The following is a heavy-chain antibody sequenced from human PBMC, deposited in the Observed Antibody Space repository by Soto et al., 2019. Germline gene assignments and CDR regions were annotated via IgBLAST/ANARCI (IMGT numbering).Heavy chain of an antibody. Sequence: SETLSLTCAVSGYSISSGYYWGWIRQPPGKGLEWIGSIYHSGSTYYNPSLKSRVTISVDTSKNQFSLKLSSVTAADTAVYYCARGIAAAGDNWFDPWGQGTLVTVS. CDR2: IYHSGST. D-gene: IGHD6-13*01. V-gene: IGHV4-38-2*01. CDR3: ARGIAAAGDNWFDP. J-gene: IGHJ5*02. CDR1: GYSISSGYY.